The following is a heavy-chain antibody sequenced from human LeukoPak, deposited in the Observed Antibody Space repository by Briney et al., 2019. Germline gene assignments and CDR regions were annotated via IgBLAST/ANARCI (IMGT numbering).Heavy chain of an antibody. CDR2: IIPMFGSA. J-gene: IGHJ6*03. V-gene: IGHV1-69*05. Sequence: SVTVSCTASGDIFNSYSISWVRQAPGQGLEWMGGIIPMFGSANYAQTFQDRVTITTDQSTSTAYMELSSLSSEDTAVYYCARVGRSRGSLPNSYYYMDVWGTGTTVTVSS. CDR1: GDIFNSYS. D-gene: IGHD1-26*01. CDR3: ARVGRSRGSLPNSYYYMDV.